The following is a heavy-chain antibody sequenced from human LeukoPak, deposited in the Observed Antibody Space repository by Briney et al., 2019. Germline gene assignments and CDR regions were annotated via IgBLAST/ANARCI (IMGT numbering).Heavy chain of an antibody. CDR1: GGSISSFY. CDR2: IYVGGST. CDR3: ARWHMNSQDV. D-gene: IGHD4-23*01. Sequence: SETLSLTCTVSGGSISSFYWSWLRQSAGKGLEWIGRIYVGGSTNYSPSLKSRVSMSLDKSKNQLSLKLISVSAADTAVYYCARWHMNSQDVWGRGTAVTVS. V-gene: IGHV4-4*07. J-gene: IGHJ6*02.